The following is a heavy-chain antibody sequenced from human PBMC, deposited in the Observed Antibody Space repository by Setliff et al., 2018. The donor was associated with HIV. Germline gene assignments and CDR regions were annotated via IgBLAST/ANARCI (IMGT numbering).Heavy chain of an antibody. Sequence: ASVKVSCKASGYTFSGYYMHWVRQAPGQGLEWMGWINLNSGGTNYAQKFQGWVTMTRDTSIITACMQLDRLGSDDTAVYYCARGPRGYDSSYYFDYWGQGTLVTVSS. J-gene: IGHJ4*02. CDR3: ARGPRGYDSSYYFDY. V-gene: IGHV1-2*04. CDR1: GYTFSGYY. D-gene: IGHD3-22*01. CDR2: INLNSGGT.